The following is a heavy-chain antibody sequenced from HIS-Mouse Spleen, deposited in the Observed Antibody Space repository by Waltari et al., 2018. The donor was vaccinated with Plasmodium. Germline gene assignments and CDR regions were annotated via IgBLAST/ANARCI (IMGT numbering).Heavy chain of an antibody. J-gene: IGHJ2*01. CDR1: GFTFSSYW. CDR2: IKQDGSEK. V-gene: IGHV3-7*01. CDR3: ASSWYWYFDL. Sequence: EVQLVESGGGLVQPGGSLRLSCAASGFTFSSYWMSWVRQAPGKGLEGVAKIKQDGSEKYYVDSVKGRFTISRDNAKNSLYLQMNSLRAEDTAVYYCASSWYWYFDLWAVAPWSLSPQ. D-gene: IGHD6-13*01.